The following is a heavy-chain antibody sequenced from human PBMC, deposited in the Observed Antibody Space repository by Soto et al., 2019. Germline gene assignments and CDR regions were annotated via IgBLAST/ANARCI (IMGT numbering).Heavy chain of an antibody. CDR3: AKDLGGVVAAYYFDY. J-gene: IGHJ4*02. V-gene: IGHV3-30*18. Sequence: QVQLVESGGGVVQPGRSLRLSCAASGFTFSSYGMHWVRQAPGKGLEWVAVISYDGSNKYYADSVKGRFTISRDNSKNTLYLQMNSLRAEDTAVYYCAKDLGGVVAAYYFDYWGQGTLVTVPS. CDR2: ISYDGSNK. D-gene: IGHD2-15*01. CDR1: GFTFSSYG.